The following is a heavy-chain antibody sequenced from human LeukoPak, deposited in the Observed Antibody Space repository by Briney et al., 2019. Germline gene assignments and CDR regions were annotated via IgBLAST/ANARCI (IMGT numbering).Heavy chain of an antibody. J-gene: IGHJ4*02. CDR2: VYYTGST. D-gene: IGHD6-6*01. CDR1: GGSVSNYY. Sequence: PSETLSLTCTVSGGSVSNYYWSWIRQPPGKGLEWIGYVYYTGSTNYNPSLKSRVTMFEDKSKNQFSLRLYSVTVADTAVYYCARHFAYSSSSYFDYWGQGSLVTVSS. CDR3: ARHFAYSSSSYFDY. V-gene: IGHV4-59*08.